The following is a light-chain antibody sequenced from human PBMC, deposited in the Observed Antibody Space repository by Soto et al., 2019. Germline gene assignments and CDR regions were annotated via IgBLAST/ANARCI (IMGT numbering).Light chain of an antibody. Sequence: DIQMTQSPSSLSASVGDRVTITCRASQSIINYLNWYQQKPGKAPKLLVYAASSLQSGVPSRFSGGGSGTDFTLTISSLQPEDFATYFCQRTYSFPWTFGQGTKVDIK. V-gene: IGKV1-39*01. J-gene: IGKJ1*01. CDR2: AAS. CDR3: QRTYSFPWT. CDR1: QSIINY.